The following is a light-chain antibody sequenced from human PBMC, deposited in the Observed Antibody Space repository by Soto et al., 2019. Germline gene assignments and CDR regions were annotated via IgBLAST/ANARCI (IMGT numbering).Light chain of an antibody. V-gene: IGLV2-14*01. CDR3: SSYTSSSTLVV. CDR2: EVS. J-gene: IGLJ2*01. Sequence: QSALTQPASVSGSPGQSITFSCTGTSSDVGGYNYVSWYQQHPGKAPKLMIYEVSYRPSGVSNRFSGSKSGNTASLTISGLQSEDADDYYCSSYTSSSTLVVFGGGTKVTVL. CDR1: SSDVGGYNY.